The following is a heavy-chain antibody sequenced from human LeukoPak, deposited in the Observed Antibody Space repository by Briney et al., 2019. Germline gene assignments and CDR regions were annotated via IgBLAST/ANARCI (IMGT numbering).Heavy chain of an antibody. J-gene: IGHJ4*02. Sequence: SETLSLTCTVSGGSISSYYWSWIRQPPGKGLEWIGFIYNSGSTNYNPSLKSRVTISVDTSKNQFSLKLSSVTAADTAVYYCARRGYFDYWGQGTLVTVSS. CDR2: IYNSGST. V-gene: IGHV4-59*01. CDR1: GGSISSYY. CDR3: ARRGYFDY.